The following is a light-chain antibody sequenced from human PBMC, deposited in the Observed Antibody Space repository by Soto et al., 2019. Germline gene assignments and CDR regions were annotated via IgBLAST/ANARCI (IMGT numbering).Light chain of an antibody. CDR3: KQDLRPPLT. CDR2: LAS. CDR1: QSLLHSNGYNY. J-gene: IGKJ4*01. V-gene: IGKV2-28*01. Sequence: DIRMTQSPLSLPVTPGEPASISCRSSQSLLHSNGYNYLAWYLQKAGQSPQLLIYLASSRACGVPDRFSGSGSGTDFTLKISRLEAEDVGVYYCKQDLRPPLTFGGGTKVDIK.